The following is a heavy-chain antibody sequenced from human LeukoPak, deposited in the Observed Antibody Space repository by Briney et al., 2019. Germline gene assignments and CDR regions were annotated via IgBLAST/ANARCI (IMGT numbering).Heavy chain of an antibody. V-gene: IGHV1-18*01. Sequence: ASVKVSCKASGYTFTSYGISWVRQAPGQGLEWMGWISAYNGNTNYAQKLQGRVTMTTDTSTSTAYMELRSLRSDDTAVYYCARLVGSGSYYKYYYYMDVWGKGTTVTVSS. CDR3: ARLVGSGSYYKYYYYMDV. CDR2: ISAYNGNT. CDR1: GYTFTSYG. D-gene: IGHD3-10*01. J-gene: IGHJ6*03.